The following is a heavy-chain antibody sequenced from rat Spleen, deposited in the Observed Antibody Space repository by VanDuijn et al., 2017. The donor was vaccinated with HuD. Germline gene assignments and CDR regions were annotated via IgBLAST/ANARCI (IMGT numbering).Heavy chain of an antibody. V-gene: IGHV5-25*01. CDR1: GFTFSDYY. D-gene: IGHD5-1*01. J-gene: IGHJ2*01. CDR2: ISNGGDNT. CDR3: TRDRGMGEGSFDY. Sequence: EVQLVESDGGLVQPGRSLKLSCAASGFTFSDYYMAWVRQTPTKGLEWVASISNGGDNTYYRDSVKGRFTISRDNAKSTLYLQMNSLRSEDTATYYCTRDRGMGEGSFDYWGQGVMVTVSS.